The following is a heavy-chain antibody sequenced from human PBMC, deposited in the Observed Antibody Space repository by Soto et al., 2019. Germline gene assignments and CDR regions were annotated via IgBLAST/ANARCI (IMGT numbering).Heavy chain of an antibody. CDR2: INPSGGST. J-gene: IGHJ3*02. Sequence: ASVKVSCKSTGYTFASYYMHWLRQAAGQGGEWMGIINPSGGSTSYAQKFQGRVTMTRDTFTSTVYMELSSLRSEDTAVYYCARDLAEMVVAVNYTHDAFDIWGQGTMVTVSS. D-gene: IGHD2-15*01. V-gene: IGHV1-46*01. CDR3: ARDLAEMVVAVNYTHDAFDI. CDR1: GYTFASYY.